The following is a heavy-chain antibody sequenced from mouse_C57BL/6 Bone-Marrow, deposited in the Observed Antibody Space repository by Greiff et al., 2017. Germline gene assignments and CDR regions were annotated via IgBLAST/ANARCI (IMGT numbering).Heavy chain of an antibody. V-gene: IGHV5-6*01. CDR2: ISSGGSYT. D-gene: IGHD4-1*01. CDR3: ARHGTGTNFDY. J-gene: IGHJ2*01. CDR1: GFTFSSYG. Sequence: EVMLVESGGDLVKPGGSLKLSCAASGFTFSSYGMSWVRQTPDKRLEWVATISSGGSYTYYPDSVKGRFTISRDNAKNTLYLQMSSLKSEDTAMYDWARHGTGTNFDYWGQGTTLTVSS.